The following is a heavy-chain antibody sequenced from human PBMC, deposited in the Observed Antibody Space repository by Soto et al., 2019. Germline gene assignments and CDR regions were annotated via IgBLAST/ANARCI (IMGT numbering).Heavy chain of an antibody. CDR2: ISSSSSYI. CDR1: GFTFSSYS. D-gene: IGHD1-26*01. V-gene: IGHV3-21*01. J-gene: IGHJ4*02. CDR3: ARGGASGSYWDFDY. Sequence: PGGSLRLSCAASGFTFSSYSMNWVRQAPGKGLEWASSISSSSSYIYYADSVKGRFTISRDNAKNSLYLQMNSLRAEDTAVYYCARGGASGSYWDFDYWGQGTLVTVSS.